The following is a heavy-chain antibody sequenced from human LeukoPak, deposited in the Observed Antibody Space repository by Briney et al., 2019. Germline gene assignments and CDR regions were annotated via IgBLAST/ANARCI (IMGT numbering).Heavy chain of an antibody. CDR3: AREQVVVGRGYYGMDV. J-gene: IGHJ6*02. D-gene: IGHD2-2*01. CDR2: MYSGGST. CDR1: GFTVSSNY. V-gene: IGHV3-66*01. Sequence: GGSLRLSCAASGFTVSSNYMNWVRQAPGKGLEWVSVMYSGGSTFYGDSVKGRFTISRDISMNTLYLQMNSLRVDDTAVYYCAREQVVVGRGYYGMDVWGQGTTVTVSS.